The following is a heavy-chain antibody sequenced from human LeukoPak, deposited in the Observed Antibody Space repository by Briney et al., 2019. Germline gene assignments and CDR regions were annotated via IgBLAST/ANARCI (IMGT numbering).Heavy chain of an antibody. CDR3: AKRSPRYDSSGYSDY. V-gene: IGHV3-23*01. J-gene: IGHJ4*02. Sequence: SGGSLRLPCAASGFTFSSYAMSWVRQAPGKGLEWVSAISGSGGSTYYADSVKGRFTISRDNSKNTLYLQMNSLRAEDTAVYYCAKRSPRYDSSGYSDYWGQGTLVTVSS. CDR2: ISGSGGST. D-gene: IGHD3-22*01. CDR1: GFTFSSYA.